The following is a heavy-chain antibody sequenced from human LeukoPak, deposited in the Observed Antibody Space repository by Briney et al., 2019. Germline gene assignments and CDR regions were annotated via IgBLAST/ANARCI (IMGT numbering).Heavy chain of an antibody. CDR3: AKDPNSSSWAFDY. D-gene: IGHD6-13*01. Sequence: GRSLRLSCAASGFTFSSYGIHWVRQAPGKGLEWVAVISYDGSNKYYADSVKGRFTISRDNSRNTLSLQMNSLRGEDTAVYYCAKDPNSSSWAFDYWGQGTLVTVSS. J-gene: IGHJ4*02. CDR2: ISYDGSNK. CDR1: GFTFSSYG. V-gene: IGHV3-30*18.